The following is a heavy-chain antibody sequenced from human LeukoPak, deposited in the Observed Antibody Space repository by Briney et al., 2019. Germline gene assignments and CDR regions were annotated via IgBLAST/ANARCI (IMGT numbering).Heavy chain of an antibody. D-gene: IGHD1-26*01. V-gene: IGHV1-18*01. CDR3: ARMYSGSYYFPYVAFDI. CDR1: GYTFTSYG. CDR2: ISAYNGNT. Sequence: ASVKVSCKASGYTFTSYGISWVRQAPGQGLEWMGWISAYNGNTNYAQKLQGRVTMTTDTSTSTAYMELRSLRSDDTAVYYCARMYSGSYYFPYVAFDIWGQGTMVTVSS. J-gene: IGHJ3*02.